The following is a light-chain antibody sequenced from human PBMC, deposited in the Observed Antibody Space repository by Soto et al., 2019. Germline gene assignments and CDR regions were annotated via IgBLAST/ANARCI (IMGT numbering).Light chain of an antibody. V-gene: IGKV3-11*01. Sequence: EIVLTQSPATLSLSPGERATLSCRASQSVIRYLAWYQQRPGQAPRLLIYDASYRATGIPARFSGSGSGTDFTLTISRLEPEDFAVYYCHQYGSSPWTLGQGTKVDIK. CDR2: DAS. J-gene: IGKJ1*01. CDR1: QSVIRY. CDR3: HQYGSSPWT.